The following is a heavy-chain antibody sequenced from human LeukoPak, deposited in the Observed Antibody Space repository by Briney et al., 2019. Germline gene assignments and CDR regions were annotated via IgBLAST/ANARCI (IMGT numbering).Heavy chain of an antibody. V-gene: IGHV4-34*13. CDR2: INHSGST. D-gene: IGHD6-19*01. J-gene: IGHJ3*02. Sequence: WVRQPPGXXXEWXGEINHSGSTNYNPSLKSRVTISVDTSKNQFSLKLSSVPAADTAVYYCARRYSSGWYGAFDIWGQGTMVTVSS. CDR3: ARRYSSGWYGAFDI.